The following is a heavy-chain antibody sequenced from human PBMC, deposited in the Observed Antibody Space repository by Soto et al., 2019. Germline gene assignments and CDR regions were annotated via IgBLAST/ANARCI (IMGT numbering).Heavy chain of an antibody. CDR3: VRIRYQLPRSVRWIDF. CDR2: INHVGGT. CDR1: GGFLSESY. J-gene: IGHJ5*01. V-gene: IGHV4-34*01. D-gene: IGHD3-16*01. Sequence: SETLSLTCAVHGGFLSESYWTWIRQPPGKGLEWIGEINHVGGTNYNPSLKSRVTMSVDTSQNQFSLRLISVTAADTAMYFCVRIRYQLPRSVRWIDFWGPGTPVTVSS.